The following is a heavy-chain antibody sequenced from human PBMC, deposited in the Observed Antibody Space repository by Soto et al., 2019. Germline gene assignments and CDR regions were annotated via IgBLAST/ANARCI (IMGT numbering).Heavy chain of an antibody. Sequence: PSETLSLTCAVSGYSISSGYYWGCIRQPPGKGLEWIGSIYHSGSTYYNPSLKSRVTISVDTSKNQFSLKLSSVTAADTAVYYCARTSDSSGYFPLFDYWGQGTLVTVSS. J-gene: IGHJ4*02. CDR2: IYHSGST. V-gene: IGHV4-38-2*01. D-gene: IGHD3-22*01. CDR3: ARTSDSSGYFPLFDY. CDR1: GYSISSGYY.